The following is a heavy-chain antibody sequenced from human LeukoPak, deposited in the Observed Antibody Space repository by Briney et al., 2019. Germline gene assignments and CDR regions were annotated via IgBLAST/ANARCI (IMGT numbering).Heavy chain of an antibody. CDR1: GYTFTSYD. Sequence: ASVTVSCKASGYTFTSYDINWVRQATGQGLEWMGWMNPNSGNTGYAQKFQGRVTMTRNTSISTAYMELSSLRSEDTAVCYCARGGGLMSYYYYYMDVWGKGTTVTVSS. CDR2: MNPNSGNT. D-gene: IGHD2-8*01. J-gene: IGHJ6*03. CDR3: ARGGGLMSYYYYYMDV. V-gene: IGHV1-8*01.